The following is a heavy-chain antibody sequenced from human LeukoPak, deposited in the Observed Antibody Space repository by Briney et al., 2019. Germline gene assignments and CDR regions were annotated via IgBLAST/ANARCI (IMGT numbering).Heavy chain of an antibody. CDR1: GFTFNNYW. Sequence: GGSLRLSCAASGFTFNNYWMTWVRQAPGKGLEWVANIKPEGSAQYYADSVRGRFTISRDNAKNSLYLQMNSLRAEDTAVYYCARGTPYYDFWSGSSDAFDIWGQGTMVTVSS. CDR2: IKPEGSAQ. V-gene: IGHV3-7*01. J-gene: IGHJ3*02. D-gene: IGHD3-3*01. CDR3: ARGTPYYDFWSGSSDAFDI.